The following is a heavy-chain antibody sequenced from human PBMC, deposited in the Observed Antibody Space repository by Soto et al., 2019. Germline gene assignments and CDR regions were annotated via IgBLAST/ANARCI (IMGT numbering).Heavy chain of an antibody. CDR2: IFSSGST. Sequence: SETLSLTCTVSGGSINTFYWSWVRQPAGKGLEWIGRIFSSGSTSFNPSLESRVAMSVDTSKNHFSLNLSPVTAADMAVYYCAREGSYSAYNFAHGIQLWSFDFWGQGALVTVSS. J-gene: IGHJ4*02. CDR3: AREGSYSAYNFAHGIQLWSFDF. D-gene: IGHD5-12*01. V-gene: IGHV4-4*07. CDR1: GGSINTFY.